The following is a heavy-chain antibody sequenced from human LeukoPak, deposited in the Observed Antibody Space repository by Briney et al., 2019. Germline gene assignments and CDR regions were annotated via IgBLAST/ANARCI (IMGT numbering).Heavy chain of an antibody. Sequence: AASVKVSCKASGYTFTSYDINWVRQATGQGLEWMAWMNPNSGNTGYAQKFQGRVTMTRNTSISTAYMELSSLRSEDTAVYYCARARNKLGYCSGGSCYRVDPWGQGTLVTVSS. CDR1: GYTFTSYD. D-gene: IGHD2-15*01. CDR3: ARARNKLGYCSGGSCYRVDP. J-gene: IGHJ5*02. CDR2: MNPNSGNT. V-gene: IGHV1-8*01.